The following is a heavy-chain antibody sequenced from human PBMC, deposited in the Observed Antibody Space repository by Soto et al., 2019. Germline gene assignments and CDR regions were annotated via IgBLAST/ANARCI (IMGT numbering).Heavy chain of an antibody. J-gene: IGHJ4*02. Sequence: QVQLVQSGAEVKKPGASVKVSCKASGYTFTSYDINWVRQATGQGLEWMGWMNPNSGNTGYAQKFQGRVTMTSNTXXXXXXXXXXXXXXXXXXXXXXXXXXXDYGDRHWGQGTLVTVSS. CDR1: GYTFTSYD. CDR3: XXXXXDYGDRH. CDR2: MNPNSGNT. V-gene: IGHV1-8*01. D-gene: IGHD4-17*01.